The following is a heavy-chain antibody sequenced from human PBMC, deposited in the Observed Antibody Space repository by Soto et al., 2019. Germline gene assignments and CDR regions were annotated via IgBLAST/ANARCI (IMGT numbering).Heavy chain of an antibody. Sequence: EVQLVESGGGLVQPGGSLRLSCAASGFTFSSYAMHWVRQAPGKGLEYVSAITSSGGNTDYASSVKGRFTISRDNSKSTLYLRMGSLRAADMAVYYCTRRIPFVYGTDVWGQGTTVTVSS. CDR1: GFTFSSYA. J-gene: IGHJ6*02. V-gene: IGHV3-64*01. D-gene: IGHD3-16*01. CDR2: ITSSGGNT. CDR3: TRRIPFVYGTDV.